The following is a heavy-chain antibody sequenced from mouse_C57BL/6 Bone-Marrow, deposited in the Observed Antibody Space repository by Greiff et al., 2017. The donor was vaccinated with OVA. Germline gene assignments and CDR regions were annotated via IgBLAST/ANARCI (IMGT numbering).Heavy chain of an antibody. CDR2: IHPNSGST. Sequence: QVQLKQPGAELVKPGASVKLSCTASGYTFTSYWMHWVKQTPGQGLEWIGMIHPNSGSTNYNEKFKSKATLTVDKSSSTAYLQLSSLASEDSAVYYCARGTTVVDDWGQGTTLTVSS. V-gene: IGHV1-64*01. CDR1: GYTFTSYW. J-gene: IGHJ2*01. D-gene: IGHD1-1*01. CDR3: ARGTTVVDD.